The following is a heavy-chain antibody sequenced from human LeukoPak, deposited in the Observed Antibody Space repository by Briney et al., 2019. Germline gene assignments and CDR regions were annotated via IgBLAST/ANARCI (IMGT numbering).Heavy chain of an antibody. CDR1: GFTVSTNY. D-gene: IGHD6-13*01. V-gene: IGHV3-53*01. CDR2: IHSGGTT. CDR3: VKDMYRIAAPAPGA. Sequence: GGSLRLSCAASGFTVSTNYVSWVRQAPGKGLEWVSVIHSGGTTYYADSVKGRFTISRDNSKNTVYLQMNSLRAEDTAVYYCVKDMYRIAAPAPGAWGQGTLVTVSS. J-gene: IGHJ5*02.